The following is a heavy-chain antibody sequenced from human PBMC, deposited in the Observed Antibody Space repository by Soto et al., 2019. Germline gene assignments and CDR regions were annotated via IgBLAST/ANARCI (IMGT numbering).Heavy chain of an antibody. CDR1: GFTFSFYG. D-gene: IGHD3-22*01. J-gene: IGHJ4*02. Sequence: PGGSLRLSCAASGFTFSFYGMHWVRQAPGKGLEWVAFISYDGSNKYYADSVKGRFTISRDNSKNTLYVQMNSLRAEDTAVYYCAKDPNHYDSSGCYYYYWGQGTLVTVSS. CDR3: AKDPNHYDSSGCYYYY. CDR2: ISYDGSNK. V-gene: IGHV3-30*18.